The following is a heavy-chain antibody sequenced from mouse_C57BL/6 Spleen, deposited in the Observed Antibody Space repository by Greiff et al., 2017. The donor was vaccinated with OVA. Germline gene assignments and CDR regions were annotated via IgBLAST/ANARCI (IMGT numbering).Heavy chain of an antibody. CDR3: ARDRYGFDY. Sequence: VQLKESGPGLVKPSQSLSLTCSVTGYSITSGYYWNWIRQFPGNKLEWMGYISYDGSNNYNPSLKNRISITRDTSKNQFFLKLNSVTTEDTATYYCARDRYGFDYWGQGTTLTVSS. D-gene: IGHD2-12*01. V-gene: IGHV3-6*01. J-gene: IGHJ2*01. CDR1: GYSITSGYY. CDR2: ISYDGSN.